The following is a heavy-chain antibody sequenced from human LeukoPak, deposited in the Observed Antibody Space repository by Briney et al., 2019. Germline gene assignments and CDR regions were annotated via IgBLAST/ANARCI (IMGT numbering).Heavy chain of an antibody. V-gene: IGHV4-59*12. CDR1: GGSISSDY. Sequence: PAETLSLTCTVSGGSISSDYWSWVRQPPGKGLEWIGCIYYSGTTNYKPSLKSRVTISVDTSKNQFSLKLSSVTAADPAVYYCARGPAGHYYDSSGYYYAAPRSMDVWGQGTTVTVSS. CDR2: IYYSGTT. D-gene: IGHD3-22*01. J-gene: IGHJ6*02. CDR3: ARGPAGHYYDSSGYYYAAPRSMDV.